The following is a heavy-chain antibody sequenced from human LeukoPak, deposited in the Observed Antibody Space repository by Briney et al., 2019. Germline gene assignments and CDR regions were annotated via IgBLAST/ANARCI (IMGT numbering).Heavy chain of an antibody. CDR1: GGSITQTNY. D-gene: IGHD3-16*02. V-gene: IGHV4-4*02. Sequence: SGTLSLTCDLSGGSITQTNYWTWVRPPPGKGLEWIGEVNLQGGTNYNPSLLRRVAISVDTSANHVTSVTAADTAVYYCAREGGSYRPLDYSGQGTLVTVSS. CDR2: VNLQGGT. CDR3: AREGGSYRPLDY. J-gene: IGHJ4*02.